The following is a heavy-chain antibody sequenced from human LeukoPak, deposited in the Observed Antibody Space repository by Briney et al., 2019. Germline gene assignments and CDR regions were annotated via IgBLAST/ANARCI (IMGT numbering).Heavy chain of an antibody. CDR3: ARSVADSSGYYHWFDP. Sequence: ASMKVSCTASRYTFTGYYMHWVRQAPGQGLEWMGWINPNDGDTNYAQKFRGRVTMTRDTSISTAYMELSRLGSDDTAVYFCARSVADSSGYYHWFDPWGQGTLVIVSS. D-gene: IGHD3-22*01. J-gene: IGHJ5*02. CDR1: RYTFTGYY. CDR2: INPNDGDT. V-gene: IGHV1-2*02.